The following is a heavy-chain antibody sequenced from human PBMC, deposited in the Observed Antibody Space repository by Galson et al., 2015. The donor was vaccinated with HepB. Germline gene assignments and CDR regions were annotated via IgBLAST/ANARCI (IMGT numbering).Heavy chain of an antibody. J-gene: IGHJ4*02. V-gene: IGHV3-48*01. CDR1: GFTFSSYT. CDR2: ISTTSDNK. D-gene: IGHD1-26*01. Sequence: LRLSCAVSGFTFSSYTMNWVRQAPGKGLEWISYISTTSDNKFSADSVKGRFITSRDNAKNLLYLEMNSLRAEDTAVYYCTRIALSGSYWYFDDWGQGALVTVSS. CDR3: TRIALSGSYWYFDD.